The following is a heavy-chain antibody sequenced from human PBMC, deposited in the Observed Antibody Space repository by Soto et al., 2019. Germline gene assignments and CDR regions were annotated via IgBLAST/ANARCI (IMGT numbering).Heavy chain of an antibody. V-gene: IGHV3-53*01. CDR3: ARRDDSEAFDI. Sequence: EVQLVESGGGLFQPGGSLRISCAGSGLSVSWEYISWVRQPPGKGLEWVSIIYRGGGTYYADSAKGRCIISRDASKNMVFLQVNYLRAEDTAIYYCARRDDSEAFDIWGQGTTVTVSS. D-gene: IGHD5-18*01. CDR2: IYRGGGT. CDR1: GLSVSWEY. J-gene: IGHJ3*02.